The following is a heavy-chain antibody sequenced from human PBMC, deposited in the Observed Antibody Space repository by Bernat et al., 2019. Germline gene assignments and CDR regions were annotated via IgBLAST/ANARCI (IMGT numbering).Heavy chain of an antibody. CDR2: TNIKTGGT. Sequence: QVQLVQSGAEVKKPGASVKVSCKAFGYTFTVYHLHWVRQAPGQGLQWMGWTNIKTGGTNYAQKFQGRVTMTRDTSISTAYMELSRLTSDDTAVYYCARDGRTFDLDYWGQGTLVTVSS. V-gene: IGHV1-2*02. CDR3: ARDGRTFDLDY. J-gene: IGHJ4*02. CDR1: GYTFTVYH. D-gene: IGHD3-10*01.